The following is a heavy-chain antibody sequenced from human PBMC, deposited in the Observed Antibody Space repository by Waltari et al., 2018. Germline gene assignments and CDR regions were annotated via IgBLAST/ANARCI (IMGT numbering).Heavy chain of an antibody. CDR1: GDSLGSTDC. Sequence: QLQLQESGPGLVRPSGTLSLICAVSGDSLGSTDCWSWVRQPPVKGLEWIGQVRGDGRTNYNPSFASRVIISLDTSTHHFALEMTSATAADTALYYCARDRGRGLYLDTWGQGILVTVAP. V-gene: IGHV4-4*02. CDR2: VRGDGRT. J-gene: IGHJ4*02. CDR3: ARDRGRGLYLDT. D-gene: IGHD2-15*01.